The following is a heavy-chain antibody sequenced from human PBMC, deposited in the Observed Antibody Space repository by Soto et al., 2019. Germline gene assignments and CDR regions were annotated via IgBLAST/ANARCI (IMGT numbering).Heavy chain of an antibody. CDR3: ARSLLRGSGLLPKYYYGMDV. Sequence: ASVKVSCKASGYTFTSYDINWVRQATGQGLEWMGWMNPNSGNTGYAQKFQGRVTMTRNTSISTAYMELSSLRSEDTAVYYCARSLLRGSGLLPKYYYGMDVWGQGTTVTVSS. D-gene: IGHD2-15*01. V-gene: IGHV1-8*01. CDR1: GYTFTSYD. CDR2: MNPNSGNT. J-gene: IGHJ6*02.